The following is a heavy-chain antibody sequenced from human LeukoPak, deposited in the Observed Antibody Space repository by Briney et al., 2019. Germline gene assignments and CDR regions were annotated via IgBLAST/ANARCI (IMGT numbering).Heavy chain of an antibody. CDR2: ISHDGGKR. V-gene: IGHV3-30*03. CDR3: AREYCTNGVCYSDAFDI. Sequence: GGSLRPSCSASGFSLTTYGMHWVRQAPGKGLEWVAFISHDGGKRYFADSVKGRFSISRDNSASALFLDMDSLRTEDTAVYYCAREYCTNGVCYSDAFDIWGQGTMVTVSS. J-gene: IGHJ3*02. D-gene: IGHD2-8*01. CDR1: GFSLTTYG.